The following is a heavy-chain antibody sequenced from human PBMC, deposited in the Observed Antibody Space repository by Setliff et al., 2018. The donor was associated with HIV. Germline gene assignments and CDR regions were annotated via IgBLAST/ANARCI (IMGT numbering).Heavy chain of an antibody. CDR1: GGSFSGYY. Sequence: LSLTCAVYGGSFSGYYWSWIRQPPGKGLEWIGEINHSGSTNYNPSLKSRVTISVDTSKNQFSLKLSSVTAADTAMYYCARDNYNFWSGPWGQGTLVTVSS. J-gene: IGHJ5*02. CDR3: ARDNYNFWSGP. V-gene: IGHV4-34*01. CDR2: INHSGST. D-gene: IGHD3-3*01.